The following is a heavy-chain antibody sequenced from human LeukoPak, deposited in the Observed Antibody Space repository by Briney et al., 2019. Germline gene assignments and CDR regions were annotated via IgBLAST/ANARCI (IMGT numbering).Heavy chain of an antibody. CDR2: IIAIFGTA. CDR1: GGTFSSYA. V-gene: IGHV1-69*13. CDR3: ARACGGDCGDAFDI. Sequence: GASVKVSCKASGGTFSSYANSWVRQAHGQGHEWMGGIIAIFGTANYAQKFQGRVTITADESTSTAYMELSSLRSEDTAVYYCARACGGDCGDAFDIWGQGTMVTVSS. D-gene: IGHD2-21*02. J-gene: IGHJ3*02.